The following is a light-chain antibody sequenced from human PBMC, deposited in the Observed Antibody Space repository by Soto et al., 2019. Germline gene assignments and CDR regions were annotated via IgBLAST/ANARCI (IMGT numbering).Light chain of an antibody. V-gene: IGLV1-44*01. CDR3: AAWDDSLSGVV. Sequence: QPVLTQPPSASGTPGQRVTISCSGSTSNIGSNTVNWYQQLPGTAPKLLIYNSNQRPSGVPDRFSGSKSGTSASLAISGLQSEDEADYYCAAWDDSLSGVVFGGGTKLTVL. CDR2: NSN. J-gene: IGLJ2*01. CDR1: TSNIGSNT.